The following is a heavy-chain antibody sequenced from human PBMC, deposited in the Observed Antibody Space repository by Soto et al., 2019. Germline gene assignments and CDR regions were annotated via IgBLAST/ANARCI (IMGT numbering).Heavy chain of an antibody. CDR3: ARQSRYLMVYDDAFDI. CDR1: GYSFTSYW. V-gene: IGHV5-51*01. CDR2: IYPGDSDT. D-gene: IGHD2-8*01. J-gene: IGHJ3*02. Sequence: GESLKISCKGSGYSFTSYWIGWVRQMPGKGLEWMGIIYPGDSDTRYSPSFQGQVTISADKSISTAYLQWSSLKASDTAMYYCARQSRYLMVYDDAFDIWGQGTMVTVSS.